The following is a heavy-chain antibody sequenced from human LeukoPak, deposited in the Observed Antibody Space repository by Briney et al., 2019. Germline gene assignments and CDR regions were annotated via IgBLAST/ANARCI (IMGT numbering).Heavy chain of an antibody. Sequence: PSETLSLTCTVPGGSISSYYWNWIRQTPGKGLEWIGNIYNSGSTTYNPSLKSRVTISVDTSKNQFSLKLTSVTAADTAVYYCARAINMVRGVIQNFDYWGQGTQVAVSS. D-gene: IGHD3-10*01. CDR2: IYNSGST. J-gene: IGHJ4*02. CDR1: GGSISSYY. V-gene: IGHV4-59*01. CDR3: ARAINMVRGVIQNFDY.